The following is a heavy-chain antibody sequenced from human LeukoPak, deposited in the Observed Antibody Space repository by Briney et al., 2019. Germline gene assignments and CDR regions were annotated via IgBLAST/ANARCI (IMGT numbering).Heavy chain of an antibody. CDR1: GFTFSSYA. V-gene: IGHV3-23*01. J-gene: IGHJ3*02. CDR3: ARADVEMATIVYAFDN. CDR2: ISGSGGST. D-gene: IGHD5-24*01. Sequence: PGGSLRLSCAASGFTFSSYAMSWVRQAPGKGLEWVSAISGSGGSTYYADSVKGRFTISRDNSKNTLYLQMNSLRAEDTAVYYCARADVEMATIVYAFDNWGQGTMVTVSS.